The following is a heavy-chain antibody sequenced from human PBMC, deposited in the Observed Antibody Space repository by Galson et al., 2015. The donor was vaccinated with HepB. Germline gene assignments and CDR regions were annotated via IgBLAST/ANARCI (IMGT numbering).Heavy chain of an antibody. CDR2: ISSSGSTI. Sequence: SLRLSCAASGFTFSDYYMGWIRQAPGKGLEWVSYISSSGSTIYYADSVKGRFTISRDNAKNSLYLQMNSLRAEDTAVYYCARVTMSAELDYWGQGTLVTVSS. CDR3: ARVTMSAELDY. CDR1: GFTFSDYY. J-gene: IGHJ4*02. V-gene: IGHV3-11*01.